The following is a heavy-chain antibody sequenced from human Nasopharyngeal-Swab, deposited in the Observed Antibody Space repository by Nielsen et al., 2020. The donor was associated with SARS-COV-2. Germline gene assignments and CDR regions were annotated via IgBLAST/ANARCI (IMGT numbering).Heavy chain of an antibody. CDR1: GYTFTSYA. Sequence: ASVKVSCKTSGYTFTSYAMHWVRQAPGQRLEWMGWINAGNGNTKYSQKFQGRVTITRDTSASTAYMELSSLRSEDTAVYYCATLVRPITMVRGVIVSGLVYWGQGTLVTVSS. CDR3: ATLVRPITMVRGVIVSGLVY. D-gene: IGHD3-10*01. J-gene: IGHJ4*02. CDR2: INAGNGNT. V-gene: IGHV1-3*01.